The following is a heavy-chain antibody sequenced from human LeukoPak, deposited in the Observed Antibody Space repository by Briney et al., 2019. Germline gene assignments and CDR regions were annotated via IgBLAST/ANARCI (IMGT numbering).Heavy chain of an antibody. J-gene: IGHJ5*02. CDR1: GGSISSGGYS. D-gene: IGHD5-18*01. V-gene: IGHV4-30-2*01. CDR3: ARDLRGYSLHYNWFDP. Sequence: SETLSLTCAVSGGSISSGGYSWSWIRQPPGKGLEWIGYIYHSGSTYYNPSLKSRVTISVDRSKNQFSLKLSSVTAADTAVYYCARDLRGYSLHYNWFDPWGQGTLVTVSS. CDR2: IYHSGST.